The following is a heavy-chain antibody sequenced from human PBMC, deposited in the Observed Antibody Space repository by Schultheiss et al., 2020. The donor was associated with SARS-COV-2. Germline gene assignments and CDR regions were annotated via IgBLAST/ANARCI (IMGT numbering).Heavy chain of an antibody. CDR2: INPNSGGT. D-gene: IGHD6-6*01. CDR3: ARALAARQYYYYGMDV. CDR1: GHSFTGYY. V-gene: IGHV1-2*02. J-gene: IGHJ6*02. Sequence: ASVKVSCKASGHSFTGYYLHWVRQAPGQGLEWMGWINPNSGGTRYAQKFQGRVTMTRDTSISTAYMELSRLRSDDTAVYYCARALAARQYYYYGMDVWGQGTTVTVSS.